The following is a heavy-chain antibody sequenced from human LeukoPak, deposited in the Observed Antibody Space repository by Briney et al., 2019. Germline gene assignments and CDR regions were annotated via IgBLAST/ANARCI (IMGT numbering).Heavy chain of an antibody. J-gene: IGHJ6*03. D-gene: IGHD3-10*01. CDR1: GYTFNTFD. V-gene: IGHV1-8*03. Sequence: ASVTLSYKASGYTFNTFDINWVRQATGQGPEWMGWVNPYNDKTVYAPKFQGRVSISSNNSINTAYMEFSGLKSDDTAVYYCARGRRLRGVASRPLYYYYYMDVWGGGTTVTVSS. CDR2: VNPYNDKT. CDR3: ARGRRLRGVASRPLYYYYYMDV.